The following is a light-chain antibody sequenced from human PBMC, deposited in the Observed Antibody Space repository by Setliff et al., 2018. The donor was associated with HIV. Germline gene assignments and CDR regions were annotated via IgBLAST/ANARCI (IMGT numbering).Light chain of an antibody. J-gene: IGLJ3*02. Sequence: QAVVTQEPSLTVSPGGTVTLTCGSSTGAVTSGHYPYWFQQKPGQAPRTLIHDTSNKHSWTPARFSGSLLGGKAALTLSGAQPEDEAAYYCFLSYSGARRVFGGGTQRTVL. CDR1: TGAVTSGHY. V-gene: IGLV7-46*01. CDR2: DTS. CDR3: FLSYSGARRV.